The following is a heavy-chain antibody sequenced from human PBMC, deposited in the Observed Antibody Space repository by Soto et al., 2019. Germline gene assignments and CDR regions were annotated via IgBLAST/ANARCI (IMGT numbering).Heavy chain of an antibody. D-gene: IGHD2-15*01. CDR3: AREEYCSGGSCYPPYYHYYGMDV. J-gene: IGHJ6*02. CDR2: IKQDGSEK. Sequence: PGGSLRLSCAASGFTFSSYWMCWVRKAPGKGLEWLANIKQDGSEKYYVDSVKGRFTISRDNAMNSLFLQKNSLRAEDTAAYYCAREEYCSGGSCYPPYYHYYGMDVWGQGTTVTVSS. CDR1: GFTFSSYW. V-gene: IGHV3-7*01.